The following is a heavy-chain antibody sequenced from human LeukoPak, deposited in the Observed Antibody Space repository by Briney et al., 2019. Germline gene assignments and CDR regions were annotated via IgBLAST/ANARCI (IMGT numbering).Heavy chain of an antibody. CDR1: GYTFTSYY. CDR3: ARALGPNDYGIYGVDY. D-gene: IGHD4-17*01. CDR2: INPSGGST. Sequence: ASVKVSCKASGYTFTSYYMHWVRQAPGQGLEWMGIINPSGGSTSYAQKFQGRVTMTRDMSTSTVYMELSSLRSEDTAVYYCARALGPNDYGIYGVDYWGQGTLVTVSS. V-gene: IGHV1-46*01. J-gene: IGHJ4*02.